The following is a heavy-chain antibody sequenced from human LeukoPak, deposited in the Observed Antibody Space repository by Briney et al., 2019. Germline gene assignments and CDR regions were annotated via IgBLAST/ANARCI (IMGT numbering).Heavy chain of an antibody. D-gene: IGHD3-22*01. J-gene: IGHJ4*02. Sequence: KPSETLSLTCTVSGGSISSYYWTWIRQPPGKGLEWIGYISYSGSTNYNPSLKSRVTISVDTSKNQFSLKLNSVTAADTAVYFCARPSNCYDSSGSFDYWGQGTLVTVSS. V-gene: IGHV4-59*08. CDR1: GGSISSYY. CDR3: ARPSNCYDSSGSFDY. CDR2: ISYSGST.